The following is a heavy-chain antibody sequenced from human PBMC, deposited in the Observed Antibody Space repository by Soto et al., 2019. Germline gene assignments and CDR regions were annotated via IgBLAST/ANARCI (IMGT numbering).Heavy chain of an antibody. D-gene: IGHD1-26*01. CDR1: GYTFTRYY. CDR2: INPSGGST. CDR3: ARDQWDGRYYYYYGMDV. J-gene: IGHJ6*02. V-gene: IGHV1-46*01. Sequence: GASVKVSCKASGYTFTRYYMHWVRQAPGQGLEWMGIINPSGGSTSYAQKFQGRVTMTRDTSTSTVYMELSSLRSEDTAVYYCARDQWDGRYYYYYGMDVWGQGTTVTVSS.